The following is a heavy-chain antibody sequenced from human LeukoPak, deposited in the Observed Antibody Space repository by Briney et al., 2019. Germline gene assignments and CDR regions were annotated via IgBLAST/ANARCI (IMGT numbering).Heavy chain of an antibody. J-gene: IGHJ4*02. V-gene: IGHV4-38-2*01. D-gene: IGHD4-23*01. Sequence: SQTLSLTCAVSGYSISSGYHWGWIRQPPGKGPEWLGTIFRAGDTYYNPSLKSRVTISVYTSRNQFSLKLSSVTAADTAMYYCARVVPVGGNDYWGQGTLVTVSS. CDR3: ARVVPVGGNDY. CDR2: IFRAGDT. CDR1: GYSISSGYH.